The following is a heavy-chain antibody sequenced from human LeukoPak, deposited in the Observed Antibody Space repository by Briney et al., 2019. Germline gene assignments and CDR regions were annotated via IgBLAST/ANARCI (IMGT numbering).Heavy chain of an antibody. CDR2: ITSSSGTI. Sequence: PGGSLRLSCAASGFTFSSYDMNWVRQAPGKGLEWVSYITSSSGTIHYADSVKGRFTISRDNAKSSLYLQMNSLRAEDTAIYYCARDPSGDYDFDYWGQGTLVTVSS. J-gene: IGHJ4*02. D-gene: IGHD4-17*01. CDR3: ARDPSGDYDFDY. CDR1: GFTFSSYD. V-gene: IGHV3-48*01.